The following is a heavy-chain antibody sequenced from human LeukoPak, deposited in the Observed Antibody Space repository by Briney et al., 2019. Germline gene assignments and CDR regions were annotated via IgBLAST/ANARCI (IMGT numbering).Heavy chain of an antibody. Sequence: ASAKVSCKVSGYTLTELSMHWVRQAPGKGLEWMGGFDPEDGETIYAQKFQGRVTMTEDTSTDTAYMELSSLRSEDTAVYYCATVRLRRIVGATGDWFDPWGQGTLVTVSS. CDR2: FDPEDGET. CDR3: ATVRLRRIVGATGDWFDP. V-gene: IGHV1-24*01. J-gene: IGHJ5*02. CDR1: GYTLTELS. D-gene: IGHD1-26*01.